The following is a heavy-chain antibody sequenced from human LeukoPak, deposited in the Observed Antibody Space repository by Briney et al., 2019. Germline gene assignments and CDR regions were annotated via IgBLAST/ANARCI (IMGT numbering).Heavy chain of an antibody. CDR3: AKTRPLDSSSWSHGDY. J-gene: IGHJ4*02. V-gene: IGHV3-23*01. Sequence: GGSLRLSCAASGFTFSSYAMSWVRQAPGKGLEWVSAISGRGDSTYYGDSVKGRFTISRDNSKNTLYLQMNSLRAEDTAVYYCAKTRPLDSSSWSHGDYWGQGTLVTVSS. CDR2: ISGRGDST. D-gene: IGHD6-13*01. CDR1: GFTFSSYA.